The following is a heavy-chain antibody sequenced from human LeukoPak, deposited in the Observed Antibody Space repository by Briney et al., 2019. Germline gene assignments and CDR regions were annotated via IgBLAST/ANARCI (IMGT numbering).Heavy chain of an antibody. CDR1: GFTFSSYW. CDR3: ARGQKSAD. Sequence: AGSLRLSCAASGFTFSSYWVSWVRQAPGKGLEWVANIKQNGSEKYYMDSVKGRFTISRDNAKSSLYLQMNTLRAEDTAVYYCARGQKSADWGQGTLVTVSS. V-gene: IGHV3-7*01. J-gene: IGHJ4*02. CDR2: IKQNGSEK.